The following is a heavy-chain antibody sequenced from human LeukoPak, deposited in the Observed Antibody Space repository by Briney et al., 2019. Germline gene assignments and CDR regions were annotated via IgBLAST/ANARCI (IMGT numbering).Heavy chain of an antibody. D-gene: IGHD2/OR15-2a*01. Sequence: SGPTLVNPTPTLTLTCTFSGCSLRPSGVGVGWIRQPPGKALECHALIYWNDDKRFRPSLKSRLTITKDTSKDQVDPEMTNMDPVDTATYYCGHSRIGDQPRYYYYFYGMDVWGQGTTVTVSS. CDR3: GHSRIGDQPRYYYYFYGMDV. CDR1: GCSLRPSGVG. V-gene: IGHV2-5*01. J-gene: IGHJ6*02. CDR2: IYWNDDK.